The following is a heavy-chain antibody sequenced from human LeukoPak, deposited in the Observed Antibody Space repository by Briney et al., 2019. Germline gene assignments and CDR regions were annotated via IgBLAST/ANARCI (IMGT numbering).Heavy chain of an antibody. J-gene: IGHJ3*01. CDR2: INGGGDAT. Sequence: GGSLRLSCAMSGLSSNTIAMSWVRQAPGKGLEWVSAINGGGDATEYADSVKGRFTISRDNSKNTLYLQMNSVRPDDTAVYYCARWTASCYAKAFDVWGQGTLLTVSS. V-gene: IGHV3-23*01. CDR1: GLSSNTIA. D-gene: IGHD2-2*01. CDR3: ARWTASCYAKAFDV.